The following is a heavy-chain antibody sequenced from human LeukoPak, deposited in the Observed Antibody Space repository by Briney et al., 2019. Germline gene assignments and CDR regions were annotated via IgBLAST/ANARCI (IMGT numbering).Heavy chain of an antibody. Sequence: PGGSLRLSCAASGFTFSSYWMSWGRQAPGKVLEWVANIKQEGSEKYYVASVKGRFTISRDNAKNSLYLQMNSLRAEDTAVYNCARVRAARDDYWGQGTLVTVSS. CDR2: IKQEGSEK. J-gene: IGHJ4*01. V-gene: IGHV3-7*01. CDR1: GFTFSSYW. CDR3: ARVRAARDDY. D-gene: IGHD6-6*01.